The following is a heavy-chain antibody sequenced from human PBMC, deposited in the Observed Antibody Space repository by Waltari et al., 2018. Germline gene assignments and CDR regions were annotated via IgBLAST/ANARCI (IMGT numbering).Heavy chain of an antibody. D-gene: IGHD2-21*01. J-gene: IGHJ3*02. V-gene: IGHV4-39*01. CDR1: GGSIYTTSYY. CDR3: ARRNRVMDAFDI. Sequence: QLHLQESGAGLLKPSETLSLTCTVSGGSIYTTSYYWGWIRRPPGKGLEWIGTIDYSGSGPYKPALKSRVTISIDTSKNQFSLEMRSVTAADTSIYYCARRNRVMDAFDIWGQGTMVTVSA. CDR2: IDYSGSG.